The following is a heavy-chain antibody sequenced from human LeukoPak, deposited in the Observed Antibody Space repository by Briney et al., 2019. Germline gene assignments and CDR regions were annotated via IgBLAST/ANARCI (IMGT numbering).Heavy chain of an antibody. CDR1: GLTFSSHW. CDR2: ITNDGSST. J-gene: IGHJ4*02. CDR3: ARDVLIGFWSGYSDF. V-gene: IGHV3-74*01. Sequence: PGGSLRLSCAASGLTFSSHWMHWVRQAPGKGLVWVSRITNDGSSTTYADSVKGRFTISRDNAKNMLYLQMNSLRVEDTAVYYCARDVLIGFWSGYSDFWGPGTLVAVAS. D-gene: IGHD3-3*01.